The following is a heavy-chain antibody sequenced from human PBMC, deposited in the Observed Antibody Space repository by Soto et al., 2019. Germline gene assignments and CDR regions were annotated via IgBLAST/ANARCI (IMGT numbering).Heavy chain of an antibody. J-gene: IGHJ1*01. CDR1: GGSISSYY. CDR2: IYTSGST. Sequence: QVQLQESGPGLVKPSETLSLTCTVSGGSISSYYWSWIRQPAGKGLEWIGRIYTSGSTNYNPSLKSRVTMSVDTSKNQFSLKLSSVTAADTAVYYCASTGRGGVILPPGNPDYFQHWGQGTLVTVSS. D-gene: IGHD3-16*02. V-gene: IGHV4-4*07. CDR3: ASTGRGGVILPPGNPDYFQH.